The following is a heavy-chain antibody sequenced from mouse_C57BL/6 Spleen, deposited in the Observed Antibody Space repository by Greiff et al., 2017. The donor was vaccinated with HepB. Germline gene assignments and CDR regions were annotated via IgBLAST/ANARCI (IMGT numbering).Heavy chain of an antibody. CDR3: ARREANYDGSSYNYFDY. CDR1: GYTFTSYW. D-gene: IGHD1-1*01. CDR2: INPSSGYT. V-gene: IGHV1-7*01. J-gene: IGHJ2*01. Sequence: QVQLQQSGAELAKPGASVKLSCKASGYTFTSYWMHWVKQRPGQGLEWIGYINPSSGYTKYNQKFKDKATLTADKSSSTASMQLSSLTYEDSAVYYCARREANYDGSSYNYFDYWGQGTTLTVSS.